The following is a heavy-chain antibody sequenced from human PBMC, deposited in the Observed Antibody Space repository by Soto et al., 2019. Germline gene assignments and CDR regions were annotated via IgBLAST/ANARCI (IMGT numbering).Heavy chain of an antibody. D-gene: IGHD6-13*01. CDR3: ARAPDSSSFYWPLIGGNWFDP. CDR1: GGTFSSYA. Sequence: QVQLVQSGAEVKKPGSSVKVSCKASGGTFSSYAISWVRQAPGQGLEWMGGIIPIFGTANYAQKFQGRVTITADKSTSTAYMEQSSLRSEDTAVYYCARAPDSSSFYWPLIGGNWFDPWGQGTLVTVSS. J-gene: IGHJ5*02. CDR2: IIPIFGTA. V-gene: IGHV1-69*06.